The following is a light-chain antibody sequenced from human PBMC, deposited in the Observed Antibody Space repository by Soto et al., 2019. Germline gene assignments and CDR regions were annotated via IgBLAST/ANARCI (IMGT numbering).Light chain of an antibody. V-gene: IGKV1-39*01. CDR1: EAISHY. Sequence: IHMTQSPSSLSASIGDRVTITCRASEAISHYLNWYQQKPGKAPKLLIYGASKLQSGVPSRFSGSGSGTDFTLTITSLQGKEFATYYCQQSSSTPLTFGGGTKVEI. J-gene: IGKJ4*01. CDR3: QQSSSTPLT. CDR2: GAS.